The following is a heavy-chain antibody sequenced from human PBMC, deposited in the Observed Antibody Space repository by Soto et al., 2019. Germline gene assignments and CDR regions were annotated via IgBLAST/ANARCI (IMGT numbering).Heavy chain of an antibody. CDR3: TNGEERNSNWYGKFAS. V-gene: IGHV3-23*01. Sequence: GGSVSLSFASSEFAYNNFAHYSVRQAPGKGLDWVSAISGSGSNTYYADSVKGRFTISRDNSKNTVSLQMQSMRVEDTAVYYCTNGEERNSNWYGKFASWGQGTQVTVSS. CDR2: ISGSGSNT. CDR1: EFAYNNFA. J-gene: IGHJ4*02. D-gene: IGHD6-13*01.